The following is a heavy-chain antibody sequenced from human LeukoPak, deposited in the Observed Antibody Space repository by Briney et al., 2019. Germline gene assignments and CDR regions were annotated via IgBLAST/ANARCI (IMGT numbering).Heavy chain of an antibody. CDR1: GFTFSSYA. Sequence: GGSLRLSCAASGFTFSSYAMSWVRQAPGKGLEWVSAISGSGGSTYYADSVKGRFTISRDNSKNTLYLQMNNLRAEDTAVYYCAKISTGYSSEIHYWGQGTLVTVSS. V-gene: IGHV3-23*01. CDR3: AKISTGYSSEIHY. J-gene: IGHJ4*02. CDR2: ISGSGGST. D-gene: IGHD6-25*01.